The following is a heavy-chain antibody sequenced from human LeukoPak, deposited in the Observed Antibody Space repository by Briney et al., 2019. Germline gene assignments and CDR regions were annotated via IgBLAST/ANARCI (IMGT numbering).Heavy chain of an antibody. CDR2: ISSSSSYI. D-gene: IGHD3-22*01. CDR1: GFTFSSYS. CDR3: ARHYDSNSYGPGY. J-gene: IGHJ4*02. Sequence: GGSLRLSCAASGFTFSSYSLNWVRQAPGKGLEWVSSISSSSSYIYYADSVKGRFTTSRDNAKNSLYLQMNSLRAEDTAVYYCARHYDSNSYGPGYWGQGTLVTVSS. V-gene: IGHV3-21*01.